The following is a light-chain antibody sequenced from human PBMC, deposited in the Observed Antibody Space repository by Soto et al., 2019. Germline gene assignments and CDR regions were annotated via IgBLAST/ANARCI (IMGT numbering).Light chain of an antibody. CDR2: GAT. CDR1: QRVNTD. J-gene: IGKJ4*01. V-gene: IGKV3-20*01. Sequence: EIVMTQSPAILSVSPVERATLSCRASQRVNTDVAWYQQKPGQAPRLLIYGATNRATGIPDRFSGSGSGTDFTLTISRLEPEDFAVYYCQQYGSSLTFGGGTKVDNK. CDR3: QQYGSSLT.